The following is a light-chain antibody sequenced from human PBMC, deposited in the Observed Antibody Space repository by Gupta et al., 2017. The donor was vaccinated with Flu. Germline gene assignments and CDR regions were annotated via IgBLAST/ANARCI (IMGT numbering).Light chain of an antibody. Sequence: DIQMTQSPSPLSASVGDRVTITCRASQSISSWLAWYQPKPGKAPKLLIYKASSLESGVPERFSGSGSGTEFTLTISSLQPDDVATYYCQQYNSNAETFGQGTKVEIK. V-gene: IGKV1-5*03. CDR2: KAS. CDR3: QQYNSNAET. CDR1: QSISSW. J-gene: IGKJ1*01.